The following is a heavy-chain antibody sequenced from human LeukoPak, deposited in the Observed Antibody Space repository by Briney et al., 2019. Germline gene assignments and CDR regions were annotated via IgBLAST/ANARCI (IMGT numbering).Heavy chain of an antibody. Sequence: SETLSLTCTVSGGSISSSSYYWGWIRQPPGKGLEWIGSIYYSGSTYYNPSRKSRVNISVDTSKNPFSLKLSSVTAADTAVYYCARSYYDSSGYPDAFDIWGQGTMVTVSS. CDR2: IYYSGST. V-gene: IGHV4-39*01. J-gene: IGHJ3*02. D-gene: IGHD3-22*01. CDR3: ARSYYDSSGYPDAFDI. CDR1: GGSISSSSYY.